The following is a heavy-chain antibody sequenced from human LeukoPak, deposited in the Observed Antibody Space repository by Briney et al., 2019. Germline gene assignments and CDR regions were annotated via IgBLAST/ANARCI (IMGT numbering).Heavy chain of an antibody. V-gene: IGHV1-2*02. J-gene: IGHJ4*02. Sequence: ASVKVSCKASGYTFTGYYMHWVRQAPGQGRDGMGWINPNSGGTNYAQKFQGRVTMTRDTSISTAYMELSRLRSDDTAVYYCARSASTWGLFDYWGQGTLVTVSS. CDR3: ARSASTWGLFDY. CDR1: GYTFTGYY. CDR2: INPNSGGT. D-gene: IGHD7-27*01.